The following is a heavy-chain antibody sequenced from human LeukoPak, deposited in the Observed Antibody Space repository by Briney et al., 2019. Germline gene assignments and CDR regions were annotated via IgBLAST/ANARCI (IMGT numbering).Heavy chain of an antibody. Sequence: SVKVSCKASGGTFSSYAISWVRQAPGQGLEWMGGVIPIFGAANYAQKFQGRVTITADESTSTAYMELSSLRSEGTAVYYCARDKRYCSSTSCYYLDYWGQGTLVTVSS. J-gene: IGHJ4*02. CDR1: GGTFSSYA. V-gene: IGHV1-69*13. CDR2: VIPIFGAA. D-gene: IGHD2-2*01. CDR3: ARDKRYCSSTSCYYLDY.